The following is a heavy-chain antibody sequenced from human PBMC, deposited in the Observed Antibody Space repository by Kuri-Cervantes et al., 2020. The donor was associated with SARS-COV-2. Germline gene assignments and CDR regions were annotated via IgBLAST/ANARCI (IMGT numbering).Heavy chain of an antibody. V-gene: IGHV3-23*01. J-gene: IGHJ3*02. D-gene: IGHD2-15*01. CDR1: GFTFSSYV. CDR3: AKKVKLAFDI. Sequence: GGSLRLSCAASGFTFSSYVMSWVRQAPGKGLEWVSAISARGGGTYYADSVKGRFTISRDNSKNTLYLQMNSLRADDTAVYYCAKKVKLAFDIWGQGTMVTVSS. CDR2: ISARGGGT.